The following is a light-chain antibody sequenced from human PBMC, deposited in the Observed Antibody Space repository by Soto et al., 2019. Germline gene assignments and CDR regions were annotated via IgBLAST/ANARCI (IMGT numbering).Light chain of an antibody. CDR3: QQHSIWPST. Sequence: EIVLTQSPATLSLSPGERAALSCRASQSVSSYLAWYQQKPGQAPRLLIYDASTRAPGIPARFTGSGSGTDFTLTISSLEPEDFAVYFCQQHSIWPSTFGRGTKLEI. CDR2: DAS. CDR1: QSVSSY. J-gene: IGKJ2*01. V-gene: IGKV3-11*01.